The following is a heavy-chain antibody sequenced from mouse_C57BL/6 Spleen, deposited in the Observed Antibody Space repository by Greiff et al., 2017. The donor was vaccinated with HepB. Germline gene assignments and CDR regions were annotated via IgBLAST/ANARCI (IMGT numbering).Heavy chain of an antibody. CDR3: ARGGKSNYLYAMDY. CDR2: ISDGGSYT. Sequence: EVHLVESGGGLVKPGGSLKLSCAASGFTFSSYAMSWVRQTPEKRLEWVATISDGGSYTYYPDNVKGRFTISRDNAKNNLYLQMSHLKSEDTAMYYWARGGKSNYLYAMDYWGEGTSVTVSS. J-gene: IGHJ4*01. V-gene: IGHV5-4*01. CDR1: GFTFSSYA. D-gene: IGHD2-5*01.